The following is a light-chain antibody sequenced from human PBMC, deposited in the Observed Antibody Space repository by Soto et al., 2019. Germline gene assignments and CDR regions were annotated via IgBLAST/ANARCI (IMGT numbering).Light chain of an antibody. J-gene: IGKJ1*01. Sequence: DVQMTQSPSPLSASLGDRVTITCRASQTISTYLNWYQQKPGKAPKLLIYGASSLQSGVPSRFSGSGSGTDFTLTISSLQPEDFGTYYCQHSFSTPRTFGQGTKVDIK. CDR3: QHSFSTPRT. CDR2: GAS. V-gene: IGKV1-39*01. CDR1: QTISTY.